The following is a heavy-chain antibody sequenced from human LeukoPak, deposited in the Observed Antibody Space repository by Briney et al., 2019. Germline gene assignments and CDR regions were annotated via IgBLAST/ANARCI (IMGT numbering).Heavy chain of an antibody. V-gene: IGHV1-69*04. CDR2: IIPILGIA. D-gene: IGHD3-10*01. CDR3: ARDFPRPDYYGSGSQPSDY. J-gene: IGHJ4*02. Sequence: SVKVSCKASGGTFSSYTISWVRQAPGQGLEWMGRIIPILGIANYAQKFQGRVTITADKSTSTAYMELSSLRSEDTAVYYCARDFPRPDYYGSGSQPSDYWGQGTLVTFSS. CDR1: GGTFSSYT.